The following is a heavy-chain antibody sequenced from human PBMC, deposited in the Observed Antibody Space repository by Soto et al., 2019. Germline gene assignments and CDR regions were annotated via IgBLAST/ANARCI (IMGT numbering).Heavy chain of an antibody. CDR2: ISYSADKT. CDR3: ARRARTATTNWGAFDV. J-gene: IGHJ3*01. V-gene: IGHV3-23*01. Sequence: EVQLLESGGGLVQPGGSLRLACAASGFAFNTYVMNWVRQAPGKGLEWVSTISYSADKTHSADSVKGRFTISRDNSRDPPLLQMNSLRADDAAVYYCARRARTATTNWGAFDVLGQGTRVTVSS. CDR1: GFAFNTYV. D-gene: IGHD1-7*01.